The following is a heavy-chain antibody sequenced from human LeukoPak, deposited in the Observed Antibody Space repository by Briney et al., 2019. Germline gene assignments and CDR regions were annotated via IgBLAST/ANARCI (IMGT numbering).Heavy chain of an antibody. D-gene: IGHD3-3*02. V-gene: IGHV3-23*01. CDR2: ISGSGGAT. CDR1: GFTFSSYA. Sequence: GGSLRLSCAASGFTFSSYAMSWVRQAPGKGLEWVSAISGSGGATYYADSVTGRFIISRDNSKNTLYLQMNSLRVGDTALYYCAKDRAFLPDYWGQGTLVTVSS. CDR3: AKDRAFLPDY. J-gene: IGHJ4*02.